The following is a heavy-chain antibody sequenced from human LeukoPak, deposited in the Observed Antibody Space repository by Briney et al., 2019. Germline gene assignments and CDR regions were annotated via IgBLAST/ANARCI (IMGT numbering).Heavy chain of an antibody. CDR2: INPNSGGT. J-gene: IGHJ6*03. CDR3: ARDYTEINYYYYMDV. V-gene: IGHV1-2*02. Sequence: GASVKVSCKASGYTFSGYYMHWVRQAPGQGLEWMGWINPNSGGTNFARKFQGRVTMTRDTSISTAYMDLSRLRSDDTAVYYCARDYTEINYYYYMDVWGKGTTVTVSS. D-gene: IGHD3-16*01. CDR1: GYTFSGYY.